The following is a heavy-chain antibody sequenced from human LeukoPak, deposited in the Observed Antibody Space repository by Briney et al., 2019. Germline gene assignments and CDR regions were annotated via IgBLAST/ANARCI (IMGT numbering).Heavy chain of an antibody. CDR1: GYTLTELS. Sequence: ASVKVSCKVSGYTLTELSMHWVRQAPGKGLEWMGGFDPEDGETIYAQKFQGRVTITADKSTSTAYMELSSLRSEDTAVYYCARMRYSSWYPLDYWGQGTLVTVSS. V-gene: IGHV1-24*01. CDR3: ARMRYSSWYPLDY. J-gene: IGHJ4*02. D-gene: IGHD6-13*01. CDR2: FDPEDGET.